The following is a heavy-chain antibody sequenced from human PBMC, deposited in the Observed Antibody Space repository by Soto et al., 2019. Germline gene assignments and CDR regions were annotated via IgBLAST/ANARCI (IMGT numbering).Heavy chain of an antibody. CDR3: ARTKCTGGGCYSWSLDY. D-gene: IGHD2-15*01. CDR2: RYYSEST. J-gene: IGHJ4*02. V-gene: IGHV4-31*03. CDR1: GGSITTGGYY. Sequence: PSETLSLTGTVSGGSITTGGYYWSWIRQLPGKGLEWIGHRYYSESTYYNPSLKSRVSISLDTSKNQFSLKLSFVTAADTAMYYCARTKCTGGGCYSWSLDYWGQGTPGTVS.